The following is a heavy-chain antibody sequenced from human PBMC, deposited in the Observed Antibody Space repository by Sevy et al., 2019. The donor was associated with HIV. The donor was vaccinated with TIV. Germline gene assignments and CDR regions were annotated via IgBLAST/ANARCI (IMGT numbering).Heavy chain of an antibody. CDR1: GFTFSSYS. J-gene: IGHJ2*01. V-gene: IGHV3-48*02. D-gene: IGHD6-19*01. Sequence: GGALRLSCAASGFTFSSYSMNWVRQAPGKGLEWVSYISSSSSTIYYADSVKGRFTISRDNAKNSLYLQMNSLRDDDTAVYYCARDPPHIAVAGKGDWYFDLWGRGTLVTVSS. CDR2: ISSSSSTI. CDR3: ARDPPHIAVAGKGDWYFDL.